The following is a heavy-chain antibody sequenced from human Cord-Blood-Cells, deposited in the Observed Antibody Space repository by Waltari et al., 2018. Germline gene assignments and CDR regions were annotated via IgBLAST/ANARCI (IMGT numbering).Heavy chain of an antibody. J-gene: IGHJ4*02. Sequence: QVQLVQSGAEVKKPGASVKVSCKVSGYTLTELSMHWVRQAPGKGLEWMGGFDPEDGETIYAQKFQGRVTMTEATSTDTAYMELSSLRSEDTAVYYCATDQIAAAGISGWGYWGQGTLVTVSS. CDR3: ATDQIAAAGISGWGY. CDR2: FDPEDGET. CDR1: GYTLTELS. V-gene: IGHV1-24*01. D-gene: IGHD6-13*01.